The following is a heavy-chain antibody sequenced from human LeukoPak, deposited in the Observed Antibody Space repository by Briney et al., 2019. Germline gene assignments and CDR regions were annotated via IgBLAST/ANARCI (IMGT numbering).Heavy chain of an antibody. J-gene: IGHJ4*02. V-gene: IGHV3-30*04. CDR3: AKEGGSGGYYFDY. CDR2: ISYDGSNK. Sequence: GGSLRLSCAASGFTFSSYAMHWVRQAPGKGLEWVAVISYDGSNKYYADSVKGRFTISRDNSKNTLYLQMNSLRAEDTAVYYCAKEGGSGGYYFDYWGQGTLVTVSS. D-gene: IGHD3-16*01. CDR1: GFTFSSYA.